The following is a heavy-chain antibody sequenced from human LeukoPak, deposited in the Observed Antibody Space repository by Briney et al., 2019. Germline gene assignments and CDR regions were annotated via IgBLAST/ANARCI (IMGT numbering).Heavy chain of an antibody. J-gene: IGHJ4*02. CDR3: ARHAESGYDRFDH. D-gene: IGHD5-12*01. CDR2: IYYSGST. Sequence: SETLSLTCTVSGGSISSYYWSWIRQPPGKGLEWIGYIYYSGSTNYNPSLKSRVTISVDTSKNQFSLKLSSVTAADTAVYYCARHAESGYDRFDHWGQGTLVTVSS. V-gene: IGHV4-59*08. CDR1: GGSISSYY.